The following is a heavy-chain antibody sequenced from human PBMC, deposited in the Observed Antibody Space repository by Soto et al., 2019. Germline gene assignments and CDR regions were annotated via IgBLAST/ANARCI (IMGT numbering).Heavy chain of an antibody. CDR3: ARANYSVGRGPFDY. V-gene: IGHV4-31*01. J-gene: IGHJ4*02. D-gene: IGHD1-7*01. CDR2: IYYSGST. CDR1: GGSLSSGAYY. Sequence: QVQLQESGPGLVKPSQTLSLTCTVSGGSLSSGAYYWSWIRQHPGKGLEWIGSIYYSGSTYYNPSPERLVTLSVATCRKQFSLRLRSVTVAAAAVYYCARANYSVGRGPFDYWGTGTLVTVSS.